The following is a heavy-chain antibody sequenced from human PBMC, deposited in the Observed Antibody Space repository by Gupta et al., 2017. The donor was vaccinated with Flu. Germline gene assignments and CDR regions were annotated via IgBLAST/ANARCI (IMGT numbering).Heavy chain of an antibody. CDR3: ARAPSDPSYYDFWSGYYTGSYYYYYMDV. CDR2: ISSSSSYI. D-gene: IGHD3-3*01. V-gene: IGHV3-21*01. J-gene: IGHJ6*03. Sequence: LEWVSSISSSSSYIYYADSVKGRFTISRDNAKNSLYLQMNSLRAEDTAVYYCARAPSDPSYYDFWSGYYTGSYYYYYMDVWGKGTTVTVSS.